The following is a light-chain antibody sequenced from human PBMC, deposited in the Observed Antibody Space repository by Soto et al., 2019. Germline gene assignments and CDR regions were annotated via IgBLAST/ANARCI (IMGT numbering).Light chain of an antibody. Sequence: EIVLTQSPGTLSLSPGESATLSCRASQSVSSNSLAWYRRNPGQPPSLLIYGTSTRATDIPRRFSGSGSGTDFTLTIHRLEPEDFAVYFCQQYGDSPPTFGQGTKVEVK. J-gene: IGKJ1*01. CDR2: GTS. V-gene: IGKV3-20*01. CDR1: QSVSSNS. CDR3: QQYGDSPPT.